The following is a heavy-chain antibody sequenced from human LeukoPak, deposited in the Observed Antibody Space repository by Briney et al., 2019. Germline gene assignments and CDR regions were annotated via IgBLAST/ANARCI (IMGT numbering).Heavy chain of an antibody. D-gene: IGHD3-10*01. V-gene: IGHV3-21*01. J-gene: IGHJ5*02. CDR1: GFTFSTYS. Sequence: GGSLRLSCAASGFTFSTYSMNWVRQAPGKGLEWVSFISGGGSYIYYAESVKGRFTISRDNAKNSLYLQMNSLRAEDTAIYYCARDRVASGRFGEVASWGQETRLRVSS. CDR2: ISGGGSYI. CDR3: ARDRVASGRFGEVAS.